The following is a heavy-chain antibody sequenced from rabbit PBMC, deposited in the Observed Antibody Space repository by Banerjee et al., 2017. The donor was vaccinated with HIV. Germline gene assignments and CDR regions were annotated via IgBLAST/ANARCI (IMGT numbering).Heavy chain of an antibody. CDR1: GFSFSGSYY. J-gene: IGHJ4*01. CDR3: ARRAGYVTYDYATGNL. CDR2: ILTGSDNT. Sequence: QSLEESGGGLVQPGASLTLTCTASGFSFSGSYYMGWVRQAPGKGLEWIGCILTGSDNTYYASWAKGRFTISKPSSTTVTLQMTSLTAADTATYFCARRAGYVTYDYATGNLWGQGTLVTVS. V-gene: IGHV1S40*01. D-gene: IGHD6-1*01.